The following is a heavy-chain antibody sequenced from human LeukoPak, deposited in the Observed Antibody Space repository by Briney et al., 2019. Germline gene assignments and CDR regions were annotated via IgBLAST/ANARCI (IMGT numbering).Heavy chain of an antibody. V-gene: IGHV3-30*04. D-gene: IGHD1-26*01. CDR1: GFTFSSYA. CDR2: ISYDGTYK. Sequence: GGSLRLSCAASGFTFSSYAIHWVRQAPGQGLEWVAVISYDGTYKYYADSVKGRFTISRDNSKNTLFLQMNSLRPEDTGVYFCAKPSGNCVDYWGQGTLVTVSS. J-gene: IGHJ4*02. CDR3: AKPSGNCVDY.